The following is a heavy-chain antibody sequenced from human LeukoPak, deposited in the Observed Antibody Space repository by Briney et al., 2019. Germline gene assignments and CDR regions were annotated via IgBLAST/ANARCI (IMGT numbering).Heavy chain of an antibody. CDR3: AKEVSTVTTDYIDY. D-gene: IGHD4-17*01. J-gene: IGHJ4*02. CDR1: GFTFSSYG. CDR2: ISYDGSNK. Sequence: GRSLRLSCATSGFTFSSYGMHWVRQAPGKGLEWVAVISYDGSNKYYADSVKGRFTISRDNSKNTLYLQMNSLRAEDTAVYYCAKEVSTVTTDYIDYWGQGTLVTVSS. V-gene: IGHV3-30*18.